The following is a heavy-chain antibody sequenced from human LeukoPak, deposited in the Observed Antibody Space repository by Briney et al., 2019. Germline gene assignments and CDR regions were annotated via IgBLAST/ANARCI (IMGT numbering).Heavy chain of an antibody. V-gene: IGHV3-23*01. Sequence: GGSLRLSCAAPGFTFSNYAMSWVRQAPGKGLEWVSGISGSGGSTYYADSVKGRFTISRDTSKNTLYLQMNSLRAEDTAVYYCAKAPYCTNSVCYNRCYFDYWGQGTLVTVSS. J-gene: IGHJ4*02. D-gene: IGHD2-8*01. CDR1: GFTFSNYA. CDR2: ISGSGGST. CDR3: AKAPYCTNSVCYNRCYFDY.